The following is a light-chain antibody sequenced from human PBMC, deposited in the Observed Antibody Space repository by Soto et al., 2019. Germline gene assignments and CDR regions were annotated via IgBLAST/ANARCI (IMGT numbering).Light chain of an antibody. Sequence: EIVLTQSPGTLSLSPGERATLSCRASQSVSSSYLAWYQQKPGQAPRLLIYGANNRATGISDRFSGSGSGTDFTLTISRLESDDFAVYYCQQNGSSPLTFGGGTTVEIK. CDR3: QQNGSSPLT. CDR1: QSVSSSY. J-gene: IGKJ4*01. CDR2: GAN. V-gene: IGKV3-20*01.